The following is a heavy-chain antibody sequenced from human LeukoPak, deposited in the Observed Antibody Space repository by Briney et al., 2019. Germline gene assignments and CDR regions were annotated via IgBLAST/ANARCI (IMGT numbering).Heavy chain of an antibody. CDR1: GFTVSSNY. J-gene: IGHJ4*02. D-gene: IGHD2-21*02. V-gene: IGHV3-53*01. CDR2: IYSGGST. CDR3: AKRAEDDFYFDY. Sequence: PGGSLRLSCAASGFTVSSNYMSWVRQAPGKGLEWVSVIYSGGSTYYADSVKGRFTISRDNSQNTLYLQMNSLRAEDTAVYYCAKRAEDDFYFDYWGQGTLVTVSS.